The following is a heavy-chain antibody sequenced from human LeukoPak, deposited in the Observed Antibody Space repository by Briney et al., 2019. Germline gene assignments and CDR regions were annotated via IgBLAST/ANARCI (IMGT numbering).Heavy chain of an antibody. D-gene: IGHD4-17*01. CDR3: ARGATVTSGYYYYYYYMDV. J-gene: IGHJ6*03. CDR2: IYYSGST. Sequence: SETLSLTCTVSGGSISSSSYYWSWIRQPPGKGLEWIGYIYYSGSTNYNPSLKSRVTISVDTSKNQFSLKLSSVTAADTAVYYCARGATVTSGYYYYYYYMDVWGKGTTVTVSS. V-gene: IGHV4-61*01. CDR1: GGSISSSSYY.